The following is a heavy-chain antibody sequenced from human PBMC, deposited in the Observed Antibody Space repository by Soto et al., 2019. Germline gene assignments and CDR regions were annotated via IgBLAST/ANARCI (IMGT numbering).Heavy chain of an antibody. V-gene: IGHV4-30-4*01. J-gene: IGHJ5*02. CDR2: IYYSGIT. Sequence: ILSLTCTVAGGCISSGDYYWSWIRQPPGKGLEWIGYIYYSGITYYNPSLKSRVTISVDTSKNQFSLKLSSVTAADTAVYYCARYCSSTSPPGFDPWGQGTLVTVSS. CDR1: GGCISSGDYY. D-gene: IGHD2-2*01. CDR3: ARYCSSTSPPGFDP.